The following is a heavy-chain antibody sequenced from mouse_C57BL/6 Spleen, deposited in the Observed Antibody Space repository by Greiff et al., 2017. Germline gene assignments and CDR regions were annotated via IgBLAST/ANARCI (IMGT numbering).Heavy chain of an antibody. Sequence: QVQLQQPGAELVRPGSSVKLSCKGSGYTFTSYWLDWVKQRRGQGLEWIGNIYPSDSETHYNQKFKDKATLTVDKSASTAYMQLSSLTSEDSAVYYCARRGSSGYVGYWGQGTTLTVSS. D-gene: IGHD3-2*02. J-gene: IGHJ2*01. CDR3: ARRGSSGYVGY. CDR2: IYPSDSET. CDR1: GYTFTSYW. V-gene: IGHV1-61*01.